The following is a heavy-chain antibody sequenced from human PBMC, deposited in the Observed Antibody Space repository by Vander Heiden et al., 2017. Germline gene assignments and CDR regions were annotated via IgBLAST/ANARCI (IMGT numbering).Heavy chain of an antibody. CDR1: GYTFTNYW. CDR2: IYPGDSDT. J-gene: IGHJ3*02. Sequence: EVQLVQSGAEVKKPGESLKISCQASGYTFTNYWIGLVRQGSGKGLEWMGSIYPGDSDTRYGPSFQGRVTISADKSINTAYLQWSSLKASDTAMYYCATFRGDTILAPDAFDMWGQGTVVTVPS. V-gene: IGHV5-51*01. D-gene: IGHD2-8*02. CDR3: ATFRGDTILAPDAFDM.